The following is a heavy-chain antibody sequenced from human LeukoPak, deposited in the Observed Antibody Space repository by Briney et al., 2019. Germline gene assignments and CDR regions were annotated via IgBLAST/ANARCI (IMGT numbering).Heavy chain of an antibody. V-gene: IGHV4-59*12. D-gene: IGHD6-19*01. CDR3: ARGKPTSIAVAGNYYYGMDV. CDR1: GGSISSYY. Sequence: SETLSLTCTVSGGSISSYYWSWIRRPPGKGLEWIGYIYYSGTTNYNPSLKSRVTISVDTSKNQFSLKLSSVTAADTAVYYCARGKPTSIAVAGNYYYGMDVWGQGTTVTVSS. J-gene: IGHJ6*02. CDR2: IYYSGTT.